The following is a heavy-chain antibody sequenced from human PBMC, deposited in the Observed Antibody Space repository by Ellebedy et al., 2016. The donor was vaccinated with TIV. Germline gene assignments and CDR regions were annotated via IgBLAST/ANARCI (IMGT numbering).Heavy chain of an antibody. CDR3: ARDGSEWSRDY. CDR1: GFTFSIAG. V-gene: IGHV3-21*06. CDR2: IDFSGTGT. J-gene: IGHJ4*02. Sequence: GESLKISXAASGFTFSIAGMTWVRQAPGKGLEWVATIDFSGTGTYYADSVKGRFIISIDNTKNSLFLQMNSLGVEDTAVYYCARDGSEWSRDYWGQGTLVTVSS. D-gene: IGHD3-3*01.